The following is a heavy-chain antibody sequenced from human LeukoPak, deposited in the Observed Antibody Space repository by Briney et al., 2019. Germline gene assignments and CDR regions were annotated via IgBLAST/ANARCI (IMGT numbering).Heavy chain of an antibody. CDR3: ARDLLTADYYYGMDV. V-gene: IGHV4-30-4*01. D-gene: IGHD2-2*01. CDR1: GGCISSGDYY. J-gene: IGHJ6*02. Sequence: SETLSLTCTVSGGCISSGDYYWSWIRQPPGKGMEGIGYIYYSGSTYYNPSLKSRVTISVDTSKNQFSLKLSSVTAADTAVYYCARDLLTADYYYGMDVWGQGTTVTVSS. CDR2: IYYSGST.